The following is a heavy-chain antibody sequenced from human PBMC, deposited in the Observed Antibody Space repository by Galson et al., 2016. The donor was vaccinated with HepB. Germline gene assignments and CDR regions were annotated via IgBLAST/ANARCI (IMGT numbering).Heavy chain of an antibody. CDR2: FSPSDGST. J-gene: IGHJ4*02. CDR1: GNTSTTYF. CDR3: ARDPDDYGDYSFDY. Sequence: SVKVSCKASGNTSTTYFIHWVRQAPGQGLEWMGMFSPSDGSTNYAQKFQGRITMTRDTSTSTVYMELSSLRYEDTAVYFCARDPDDYGDYSFDYWGQGTLVTVSS. D-gene: IGHD4-17*01. V-gene: IGHV1-46*01.